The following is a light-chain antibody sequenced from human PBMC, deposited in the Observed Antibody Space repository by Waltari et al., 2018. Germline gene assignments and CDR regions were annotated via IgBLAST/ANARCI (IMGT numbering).Light chain of an antibody. J-gene: IGLJ3*02. Sequence: HSALTQPALVSGPPGQSITISRPGSSRDVGTCNLVPWYQQQPGKVPKLLSYDVTKRPLGVSNRFSGSKSGNTASLTISGLQAEDEADYYCCSYGGSSTLMFGGGTKLTVL. CDR2: DVT. V-gene: IGLV2-23*02. CDR1: SRDVGTCNL. CDR3: CSYGGSSTLM.